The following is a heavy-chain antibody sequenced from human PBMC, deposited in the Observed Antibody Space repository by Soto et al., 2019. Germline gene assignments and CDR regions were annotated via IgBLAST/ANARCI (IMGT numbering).Heavy chain of an antibody. CDR2: ISSSGDST. CDR1: GFTFSDYY. J-gene: IGHJ4*02. V-gene: IGHV3-11*06. Sequence: QVQVVEFGGGLVKPGGSLRLSCAASGFTFSDYYMSWIRQAPGKGLEWVSFISSSGDSTKYADSVKGRFTISRDNAKNSLYLQLNSLRAEDTAVYYCARGGVKGTTSRGQVYNWGQGTLVTVSS. CDR3: ARGGVKGTTSRGQVYN. D-gene: IGHD1-7*01.